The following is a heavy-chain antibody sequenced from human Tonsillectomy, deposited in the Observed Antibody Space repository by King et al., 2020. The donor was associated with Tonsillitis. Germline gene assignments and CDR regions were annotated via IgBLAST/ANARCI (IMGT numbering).Heavy chain of an antibody. J-gene: IGHJ4*02. Sequence: VQLVESGGGVVQPGRSLRLSCAASGFTFSRYGMHWVRQAPGKGLEWVAVIWYDGSNKEYADFVKGRFTTSRDNSKNTLYLQVNNLRAEDTAVYYCARDKSRYPGGQIHYWGQGTLVTVSS. V-gene: IGHV3-33*08. CDR3: ARDKSRYPGGQIHY. CDR2: IWYDGSNK. D-gene: IGHD3-16*01. CDR1: GFTFSRYG.